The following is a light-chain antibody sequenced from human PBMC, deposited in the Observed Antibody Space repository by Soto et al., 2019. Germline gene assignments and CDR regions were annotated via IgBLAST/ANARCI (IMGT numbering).Light chain of an antibody. V-gene: IGLV1-40*01. Sequence: QSVLTQPPSVSGAPGQRVTISCTGSSSNIGAGYDVHWYQQLLGTAPKLLIYGNSNRPSGVPDRFSGSKSGTSASLAITGLQAEDEADYYSQSYDSSLSGSVFGGGTKLTVL. CDR1: SSNIGAGYD. CDR3: QSYDSSLSGSV. J-gene: IGLJ2*01. CDR2: GNS.